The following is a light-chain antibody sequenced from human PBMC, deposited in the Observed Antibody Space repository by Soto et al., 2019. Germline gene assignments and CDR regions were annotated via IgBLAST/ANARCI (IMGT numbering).Light chain of an antibody. CDR3: QQYGNSVT. CDR2: DAS. J-gene: IGKJ4*01. Sequence: EVVMTQFPATLSLSPGERATLSCRASQNINDKLAWYQQKPGQAPRLLIYDASTGATGIPARFSGSGSGAEFTFTISRLEPEDSAVYYCQQYGNSVTFGGGTKV. CDR1: QNINDK. V-gene: IGKV3-15*01.